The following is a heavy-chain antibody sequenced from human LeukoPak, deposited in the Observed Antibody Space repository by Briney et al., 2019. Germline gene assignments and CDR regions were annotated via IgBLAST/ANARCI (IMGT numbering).Heavy chain of an antibody. J-gene: IGHJ5*02. Sequence: ASVKVSCKASGYTFTSYDINWVRQATGQGLEWMGWISAYNGNTNYAQKLQGRVTMTTDTSTSTAYMELRSLRSDDTAVYYCARATPYYYDSSGYYWFDPWGQGTLVTVSS. CDR3: ARATPYYYDSSGYYWFDP. CDR2: ISAYNGNT. D-gene: IGHD3-22*01. V-gene: IGHV1-18*01. CDR1: GYTFTSYD.